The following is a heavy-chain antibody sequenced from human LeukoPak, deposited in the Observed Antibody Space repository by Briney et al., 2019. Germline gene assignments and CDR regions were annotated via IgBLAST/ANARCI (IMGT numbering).Heavy chain of an antibody. V-gene: IGHV4-59*12. CDR2: IHYSEST. CDR3: ARTTIFGVVISDGVPDY. CDR1: GGSIRSYY. D-gene: IGHD3-3*01. Sequence: SETLSLTCTVSGGSIRSYYWGWIRQPPGKGLEWIGYIHYSESTKYNTSLKSRVTMSVDTPKNQFSLKLSSVTAADTAVYYCARTTIFGVVISDGVPDYWGQGTLVTVSS. J-gene: IGHJ4*02.